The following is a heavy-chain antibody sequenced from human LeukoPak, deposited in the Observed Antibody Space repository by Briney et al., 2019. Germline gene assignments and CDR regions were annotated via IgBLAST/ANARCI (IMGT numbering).Heavy chain of an antibody. CDR3: ARDGHSSGSFDY. CDR1: GFTFSGYS. D-gene: IGHD6-19*01. V-gene: IGHV3-7*04. CDR2: INQDGSDI. J-gene: IGHJ4*02. Sequence: GGSLRLSCAASGFTFSGYSMNWVRQSPGKGLEWVANINQDGSDIYYVDSVKGRFTISRDTAKNSLFLQMNSLRAEDTAVYYCARDGHSSGSFDYWGQGILVTVSS.